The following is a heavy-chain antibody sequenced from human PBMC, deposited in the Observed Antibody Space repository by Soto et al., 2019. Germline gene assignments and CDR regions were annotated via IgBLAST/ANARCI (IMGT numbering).Heavy chain of an antibody. J-gene: IGHJ6*02. CDR1: GVTFSSYE. D-gene: IGHD5-12*01. CDR2: ISSSGSTI. Sequence: GGSLRLSCAASGVTFSSYEMNWVRQAPGKGLGWVSYISSSGSTIYYADSVKGRFTISRDNAKNPLSLQMNSLRAEDTAVYYCAISSGYGSYGMDVWGQGTTVTVSS. CDR3: AISSGYGSYGMDV. V-gene: IGHV3-48*03.